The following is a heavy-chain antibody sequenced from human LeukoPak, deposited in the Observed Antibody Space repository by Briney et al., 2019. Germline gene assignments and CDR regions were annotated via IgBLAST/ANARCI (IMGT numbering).Heavy chain of an antibody. CDR3: ARHVDSSSWYRRGGLYYYYYMDV. CDR1: GGSISSSSHY. Sequence: PSETLSLTCTVSGGSISSSSHYWGWIRQAPGKGLEWIGSIYYSGTTHYNPSLKSRVTISIDTTENKFSLSLSSVTAADTAVYYCARHVDSSSWYRRGGLYYYYYMDVWGKGTTVTISS. J-gene: IGHJ6*03. CDR2: IYYSGTT. D-gene: IGHD6-13*01. V-gene: IGHV4-39*01.